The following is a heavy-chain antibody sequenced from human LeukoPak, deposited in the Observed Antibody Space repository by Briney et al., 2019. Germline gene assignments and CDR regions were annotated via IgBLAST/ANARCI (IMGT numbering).Heavy chain of an antibody. CDR2: IKSKTDGGTT. Sequence: GGSLRLSCAASGFTFSNAWMSWVRQAPGKGLEWVGRIKSKTDGGTTDYAAPVKGRFTISRDNSKNTLYLQMGSLRAEDTAVYYCARDLGTYSSGWYYFDYWGQGTLVTVSS. V-gene: IGHV3-15*01. CDR1: GFTFSNAW. D-gene: IGHD6-19*01. J-gene: IGHJ4*02. CDR3: ARDLGTYSSGWYYFDY.